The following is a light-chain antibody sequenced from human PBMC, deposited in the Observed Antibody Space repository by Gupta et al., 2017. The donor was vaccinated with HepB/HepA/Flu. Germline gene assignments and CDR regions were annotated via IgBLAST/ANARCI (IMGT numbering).Light chain of an antibody. CDR1: SGAGTSDYN. CDR2: TTT. CDR3: LLYCDLPKHWV. V-gene: IGLV7-43*01. J-gene: IGLJ3*02. Sequence: TVVTQDPSLTVSPGGTVTLTCASSSGAGTSDYNANWFQQKPGQAPTSLIYTTTRRHSGTPARFSGSLIGGKAALTLAAVQPEEEADYYCLLYCDLPKHWVFGGGTNLTV.